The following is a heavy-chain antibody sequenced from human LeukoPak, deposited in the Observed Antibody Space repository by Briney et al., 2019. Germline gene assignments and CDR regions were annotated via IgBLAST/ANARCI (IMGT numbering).Heavy chain of an antibody. Sequence: AASVEVSCKASGGTFSSYAISWVRQAPGQGLEWMGGIIPIFGTASYAQKFQGRVTITTDESTSTAYMELSSLRSEDTAVYYCARAMSIAAAGDFDYWGQGTLVTVSS. CDR2: IIPIFGTA. D-gene: IGHD6-13*01. CDR1: GGTFSSYA. CDR3: ARAMSIAAAGDFDY. J-gene: IGHJ4*02. V-gene: IGHV1-69*05.